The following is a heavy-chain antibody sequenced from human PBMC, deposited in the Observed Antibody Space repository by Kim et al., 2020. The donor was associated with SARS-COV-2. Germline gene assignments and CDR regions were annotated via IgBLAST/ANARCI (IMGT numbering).Heavy chain of an antibody. D-gene: IGHD2-2*01. V-gene: IGHV4-31*02. CDR2: SGST. CDR3: ARGGMPDY. J-gene: IGHJ4*02. Sequence: SGSTYYNPSLKSRVTISVDTSKNQFSLKLSSVTAADTAVYYCARGGMPDYWGQGTLVTVSS.